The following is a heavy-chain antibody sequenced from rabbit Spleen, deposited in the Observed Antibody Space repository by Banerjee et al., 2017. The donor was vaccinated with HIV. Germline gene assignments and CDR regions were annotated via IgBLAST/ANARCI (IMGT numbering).Heavy chain of an antibody. V-gene: IGHV1S47*01. CDR3: ARDTSTSFSSYGMDL. D-gene: IGHD1-1*01. J-gene: IGHJ6*01. CDR1: GFDFSKYG. Sequence: QEQLVESGGGLVQPGGSPQLSCKASGFDFSKYGVTWVRQAPGKGLEWIGYIVPIFGVTYYANWVNGRFTISSHNAQNTLYLQLNSLTVADTATYFCARDTSTSFSSYGMDLWGPGTLVTVS. CDR2: IVPIFGVT.